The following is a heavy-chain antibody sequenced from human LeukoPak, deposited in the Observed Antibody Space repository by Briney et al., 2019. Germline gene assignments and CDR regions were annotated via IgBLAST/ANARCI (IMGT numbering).Heavy chain of an antibody. J-gene: IGHJ4*02. CDR3: ARDGSGSYSYYFDY. D-gene: IGHD3-10*01. CDR2: IYYSGST. Sequence: SETLSLTCTVSGGSISSGGYYWSWIRQHPGKGLEWIGYIYYSGSTYYNPSLKSRVTVSVDTSKNQFSLKLSSVTAADTAVYYCARDGSGSYSYYFDYWGQGTLVTVSS. CDR1: GGSISSGGYY. V-gene: IGHV4-31*03.